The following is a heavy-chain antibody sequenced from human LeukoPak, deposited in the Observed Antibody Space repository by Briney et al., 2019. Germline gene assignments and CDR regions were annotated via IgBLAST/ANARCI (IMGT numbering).Heavy chain of an antibody. D-gene: IGHD3-10*01. CDR2: ISGSGGST. J-gene: IGHJ4*02. CDR1: GFTVSSNY. V-gene: IGHV3-23*01. Sequence: PGGSLRLSCAASGFTVSSNYMNWVRQAPGKGLEWVSAISGSGGSTYYADSVKGRFTISRDNSKNTLYLQMNSLRAEDTAVYYCTGTMVREPLDYWGQGTLVTVSS. CDR3: TGTMVREPLDY.